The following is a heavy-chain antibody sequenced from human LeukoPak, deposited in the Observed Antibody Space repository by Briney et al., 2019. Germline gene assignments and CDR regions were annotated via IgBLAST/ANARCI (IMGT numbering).Heavy chain of an antibody. CDR1: GFTFSSYW. CDR2: ISYDGSNK. CDR3: YFYSQRADFDY. V-gene: IGHV3-30-3*01. D-gene: IGHD2/OR15-2a*01. Sequence: GGSLRLSCAASGFTFSSYWMHWVRQAPGKGLEWVAVISYDGSNKYYADSVKGRFTISRDNSKNTLYLQMNSLRAEDTAVYYSYFYSQRADFDYWGQGTLVTVSS. J-gene: IGHJ4*02.